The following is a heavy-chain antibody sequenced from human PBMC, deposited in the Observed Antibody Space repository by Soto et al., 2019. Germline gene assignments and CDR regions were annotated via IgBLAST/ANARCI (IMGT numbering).Heavy chain of an antibody. J-gene: IGHJ4*02. CDR1: GFTFNNYA. D-gene: IGHD3-10*01. CDR2: ISGGGDTT. V-gene: IGHV3-23*01. CDR3: AKGRGGSGSLTPRVDF. Sequence: EVQLLESGGGLVQPGGSLRLSCAASGFTFNNYAMTLVRQAPGKGLEWVSAISGGGDTTSNADSVKSRFTVSRDGSKNTRYLQMSSLRAEDTALYYCAKGRGGSGSLTPRVDFWGQGTLVTVSS.